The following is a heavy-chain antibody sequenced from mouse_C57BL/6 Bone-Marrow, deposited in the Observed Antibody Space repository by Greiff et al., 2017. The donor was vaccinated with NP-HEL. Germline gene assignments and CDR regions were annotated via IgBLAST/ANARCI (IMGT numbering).Heavy chain of an antibody. CDR1: GYTFTDYY. J-gene: IGHJ4*01. CDR3: ARRGGVTTVVAKDYAMDY. V-gene: IGHV1-26*01. CDR2: INPNNGGT. Sequence: EVQLQQSGPELVKPGASVKISCKASGYTFTDYYMNWVKQSHGKSLEWIGDINPNNGGTSYNQKFKGKATLTVDKSSSTAYMELRSLTSEDSAVYYCARRGGVTTVVAKDYAMDYWGQGTSVTVSS. D-gene: IGHD1-1*01.